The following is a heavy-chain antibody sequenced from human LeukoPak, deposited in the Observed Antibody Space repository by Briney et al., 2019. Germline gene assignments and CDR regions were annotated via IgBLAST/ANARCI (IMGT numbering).Heavy chain of an antibody. D-gene: IGHD6-13*01. CDR2: INHSGST. J-gene: IGHJ5*02. V-gene: IGHV4-34*01. CDR3: ARIRPKRPLGSSWST. Sequence: SETLSLTCAVYGGSFSGYYWGWIRQPPGKGLEWIGEINHSGSTNYNPSLKSRVTISVDTSKNQFSLKLSSVTAADTAVYYCARIRPKRPLGSSWSTWGQGTLVTVSS. CDR1: GGSFSGYY.